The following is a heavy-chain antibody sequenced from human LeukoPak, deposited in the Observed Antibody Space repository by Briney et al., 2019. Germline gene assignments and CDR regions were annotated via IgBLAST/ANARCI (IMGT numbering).Heavy chain of an antibody. V-gene: IGHV1-69*05. CDR1: GGPFSSYT. CDR2: IIPIFGTT. D-gene: IGHD3-10*01. J-gene: IGHJ4*02. Sequence: SVEVSCKASGGPFSSYTITWLRQAPGQGLEWMGGIIPIFGTTNYAQKFQGRVTITTDESTSTAYLELSSLRSDDTALYYCARGRRPGSYFNGVDYWGQGTLITVSS. CDR3: ARGRRPGSYFNGVDY.